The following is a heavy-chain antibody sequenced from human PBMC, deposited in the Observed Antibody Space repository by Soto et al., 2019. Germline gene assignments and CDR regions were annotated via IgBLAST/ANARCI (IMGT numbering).Heavy chain of an antibody. J-gene: IGHJ6*02. CDR3: ARVGGIGIQSWSYLYYGLDV. D-gene: IGHD3-10*01. CDR1: GYMFRSYG. CDR2: IWYDGSQK. V-gene: IGHV3-33*01. Sequence: PGGSLRLSCAASGYMFRSYGMHWVRQAPGKGLEWVAVIWYDGSQKYYADSVKGRFTISRDDSKSTVYLQMNSLKFEDTAVYHCARVGGIGIQSWSYLYYGLDVWGPGTTVTVSS.